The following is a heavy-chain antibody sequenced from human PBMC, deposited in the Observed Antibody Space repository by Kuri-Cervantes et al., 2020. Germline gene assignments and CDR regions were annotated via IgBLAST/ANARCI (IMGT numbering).Heavy chain of an antibody. CDR1: GFTVSSNY. D-gene: IGHD5-12*01. V-gene: IGHV3-53*01. Sequence: GGSLRLSCADSGFTVSSNYMSWVRQAPGKGLEWVSTIYSGGRTYYADSVKGRFTISRDNAENSLFLQMNSLRAEDTAVYFCARYLRSPPFYYFDSCGQGTLVTVSS. CDR2: IYSGGRT. J-gene: IGHJ4*02. CDR3: ARYLRSPPFYYFDS.